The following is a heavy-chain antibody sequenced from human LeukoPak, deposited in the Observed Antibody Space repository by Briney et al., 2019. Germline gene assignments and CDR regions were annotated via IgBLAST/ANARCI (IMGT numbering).Heavy chain of an antibody. CDR2: IYSGGST. Sequence: GGSLRLSCAASGFTVGSNYMSWVRQAPGKGLEWVSVIYSGGSTYYADSVKGRFTISRDNSKNTLYLQMNSLRAEDTAVYYCATVVTASRSFDYWGQGTLVTVSS. J-gene: IGHJ4*02. CDR1: GFTVGSNY. CDR3: ATVVTASRSFDY. V-gene: IGHV3-53*01. D-gene: IGHD2-21*02.